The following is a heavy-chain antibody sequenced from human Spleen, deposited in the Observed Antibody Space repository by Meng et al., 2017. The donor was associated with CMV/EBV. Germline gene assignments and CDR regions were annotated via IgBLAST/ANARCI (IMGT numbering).Heavy chain of an antibody. Sequence: GESLKISCTASGYSFTTYWIGWVRQMPGKGLEWMGIINPSDSDTNYSPSFRGQVTISVDKPISTAYLQWSSLKASDTAMYYCARGTELALNYYYSGFDVWGQGTTVTVSS. J-gene: IGHJ6*02. CDR3: ARGTELALNYYYSGFDV. D-gene: IGHD1-26*01. V-gene: IGHV5-51*04. CDR1: GYSFTTYW. CDR2: INPSDSDT.